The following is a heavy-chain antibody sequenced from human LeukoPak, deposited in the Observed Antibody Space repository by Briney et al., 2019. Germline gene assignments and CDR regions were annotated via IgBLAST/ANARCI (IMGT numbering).Heavy chain of an antibody. CDR3: ARVTLLVDGFDY. Sequence: PSETLSLTCAVSGGSISSGDYYWSWIRQPPGKGLEWIGYIYYSGSTYYNPSLKSRVTISVDTSKNQFSLKLSSVTAADTAVYYCARVTLLVDGFDYWGQGTLVTVSS. CDR1: GGSISSGDYY. D-gene: IGHD2-8*01. V-gene: IGHV4-30-4*08. J-gene: IGHJ4*02. CDR2: IYYSGST.